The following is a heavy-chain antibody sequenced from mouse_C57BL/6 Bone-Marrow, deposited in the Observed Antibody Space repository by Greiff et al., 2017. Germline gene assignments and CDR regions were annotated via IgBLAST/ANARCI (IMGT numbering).Heavy chain of an antibody. V-gene: IGHV10-1*01. CDR3: VRLISSFYAMDY. CDR2: IRSKSNNYAT. J-gene: IGHJ4*01. CDR1: GFSFNTYA. D-gene: IGHD1-1*01. Sequence: EVKLMESGGGLVQPKGSLKLSCAASGFSFNTYAMNWVRQAPGKGLEWVARIRSKSNNYATYYADSVKDRFTISRDDSESMLYLQMNNLKTEDTAMYYCVRLISSFYAMDYWGQGTSVTVSS.